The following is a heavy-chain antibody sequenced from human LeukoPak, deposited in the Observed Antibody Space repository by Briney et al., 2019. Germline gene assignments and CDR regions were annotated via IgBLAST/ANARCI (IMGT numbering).Heavy chain of an antibody. Sequence: SETLSLTCIVSGGSISSYYWSWIRQPPGKGLEWIGYIYSSGSTDYNPSLKSRATISLDTPNHQFSLKLTSVTAADTAVYYCARHVGIHLWSLYFDYWGQGSLVTVS. J-gene: IGHJ4*02. V-gene: IGHV4-59*08. D-gene: IGHD5-18*01. CDR2: IYSSGST. CDR3: ARHVGIHLWSLYFDY. CDR1: GGSISSYY.